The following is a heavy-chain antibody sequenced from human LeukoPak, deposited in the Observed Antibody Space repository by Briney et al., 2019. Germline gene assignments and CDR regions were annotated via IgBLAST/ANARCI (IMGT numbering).Heavy chain of an antibody. CDR3: ARVYYYGSGSYSAGAEYFQH. CDR1: GYTFTSYG. Sequence: ASVKVSCKASGYTFTSYGIGWVRQAPGQGLEWMGRINPNSGGTNYAQKFQGRVTMTRDTSISTAYMELSRLRSDDTAVYYCARVYYYGSGSYSAGAEYFQHWGQGTLVTVSS. D-gene: IGHD3-10*01. J-gene: IGHJ1*01. V-gene: IGHV1-2*06. CDR2: INPNSGGT.